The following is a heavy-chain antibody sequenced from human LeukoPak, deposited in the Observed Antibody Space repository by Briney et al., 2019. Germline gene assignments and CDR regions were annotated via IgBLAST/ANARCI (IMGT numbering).Heavy chain of an antibody. CDR3: ERATYFDY. V-gene: IGHV3-7*03. CDR1: GFTFSSCW. J-gene: IGHJ4*02. D-gene: IGHD1-26*01. CDR2: IKQDGSEK. Sequence: GGSLRLSCAASGFTFSSCWMSWVRQAPGKGLEWVANIKQDGSEKYYVDSVKGRFTISRDNAKNSLYLQMNSLRAEDTAVYYCERATYFDYWGQGTLVTVSS.